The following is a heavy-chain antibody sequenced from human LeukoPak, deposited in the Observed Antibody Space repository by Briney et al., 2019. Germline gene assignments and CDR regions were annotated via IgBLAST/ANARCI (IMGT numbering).Heavy chain of an antibody. CDR1: GYTFTSYD. CDR2: MNPNSGNT. Sequence: ASVKVSCKASGYTFTSYDINWVRQATGQGLEWMGWMNPNSGNTGYAQKFRGRVTMTRNTSISTAYMELSSLRSEDTAVYYCARVVEMATILFDYWGQGTLVTVSS. D-gene: IGHD5-24*01. V-gene: IGHV1-8*01. CDR3: ARVVEMATILFDY. J-gene: IGHJ4*02.